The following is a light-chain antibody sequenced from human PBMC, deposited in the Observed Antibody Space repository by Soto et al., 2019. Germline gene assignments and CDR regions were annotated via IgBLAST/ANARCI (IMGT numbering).Light chain of an antibody. Sequence: QSALTQPRSVSGSPGQSVTISCTGTSSDVGGYNYVSWYQQHPGKAPKLMIYDVSKRPSGVPDRFSGSKSGNTASLTISGLQAEDEADYYYCSYAGSYTWVSGGGTKLTVL. V-gene: IGLV2-11*01. CDR2: DVS. CDR3: CSYAGSYTWV. CDR1: SSDVGGYNY. J-gene: IGLJ3*02.